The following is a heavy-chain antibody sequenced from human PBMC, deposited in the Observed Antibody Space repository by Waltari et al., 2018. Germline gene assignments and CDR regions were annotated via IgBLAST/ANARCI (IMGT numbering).Heavy chain of an antibody. J-gene: IGHJ4*02. Sequence: QVQLQQWGAGLLKPSETLSLTCAVYGGSFSGYYWSWIRQPPGKGLEWIGEINHSGSTNNNPSLKSRGTISVDTSKNQFSLKLSSVTAADTAVYYCARAPYYSSSWYYFDYWGQGTLVTVSS. CDR2: INHSGST. CDR3: ARAPYYSSSWYYFDY. D-gene: IGHD6-13*01. V-gene: IGHV4-34*04. CDR1: GGSFSGYY.